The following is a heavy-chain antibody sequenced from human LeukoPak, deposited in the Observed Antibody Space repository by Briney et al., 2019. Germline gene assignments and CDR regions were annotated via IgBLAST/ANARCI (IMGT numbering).Heavy chain of an antibody. D-gene: IGHD6-19*01. J-gene: IGHJ4*02. CDR2: ISSSSSYI. CDR3: ARHSPYSTGDYFDY. Sequence: SGGSLRLSCAASGFTFSSYGMNWVRQAPGKGLEWVSSISSSSSYIYYADSVKGRFTISRDNAKNSLYLQMNSLRAEDTAVYYCARHSPYSTGDYFDYWGQGTLVTVSP. CDR1: GFTFSSYG. V-gene: IGHV3-21*01.